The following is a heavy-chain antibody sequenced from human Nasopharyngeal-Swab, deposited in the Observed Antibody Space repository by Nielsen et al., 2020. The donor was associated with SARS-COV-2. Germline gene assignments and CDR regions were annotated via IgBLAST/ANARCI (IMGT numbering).Heavy chain of an antibody. CDR1: GFTFDDYA. V-gene: IGHV3-9*01. CDR3: AKGGCSSTSCNVYYYYGMDV. Sequence: GGSLRLSCAASGFTFDDYAMHWVRQAPGEGLEWVSGISWNSGSIGYADSVKGRFTISRDNAKNSLYLQMNSLRAEDTALYYCAKGGCSSTSCNVYYYYGMDVWGQGTTVTVSS. J-gene: IGHJ6*02. D-gene: IGHD2-2*01. CDR2: ISWNSGSI.